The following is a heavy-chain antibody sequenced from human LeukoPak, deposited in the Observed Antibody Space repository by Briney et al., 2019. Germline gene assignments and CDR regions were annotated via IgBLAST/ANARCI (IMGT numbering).Heavy chain of an antibody. CDR1: GDSVSSNSAA. V-gene: IGHV6-1*01. CDR2: TYYRSKWYN. D-gene: IGHD4-11*01. J-gene: IGHJ4*02. CDR3: AGPQSFFYY. Sequence: SQTLSLTCGISGDSVSSNSAAWNWIRQSPSRGLEWLGRTYYRSKWYNDYATSVESRITITPDTSKNQFYLQLNSVTPEDTAVYFCAGPQSFFYYWGQGTLVTVSS.